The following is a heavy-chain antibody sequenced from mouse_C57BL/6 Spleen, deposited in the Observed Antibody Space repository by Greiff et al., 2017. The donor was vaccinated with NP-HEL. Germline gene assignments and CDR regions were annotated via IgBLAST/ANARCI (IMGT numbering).Heavy chain of an antibody. J-gene: IGHJ4*01. CDR2: ISNLAYSI. V-gene: IGHV5-15*01. Sequence: EVKLMESGGGLVQPGGSLKLSCAASGFTFSDYGMAWVRQAPRKGPEWVAFISNLAYSIYYADTVTGRFTISRENAKNTLYLEMSSLRSEDTAMYYCARQGGYGSSPIWMYYWGQGTSVTVSS. CDR3: ARQGGYGSSPIWMYY. D-gene: IGHD1-1*01. CDR1: GFTFSDYG.